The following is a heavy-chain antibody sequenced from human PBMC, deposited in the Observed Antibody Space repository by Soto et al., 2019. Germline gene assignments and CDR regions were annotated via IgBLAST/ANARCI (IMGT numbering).Heavy chain of an antibody. J-gene: IGHJ6*03. CDR1: GVTFSDYY. V-gene: IGHV3-11*01. Sequence: QVQLVESGGGLVKPGGSLRLSCAASGVTFSDYYMSWIRQAPGKGLEWVSYISGSGNTKYYADSVKGRFTSSMDNAKKSLYLQMNSLRAEDTSVYYCARGPILEKQGPRSFFYYYMDVWGKGTTDTVSS. CDR3: ARGPILEKQGPRSFFYYYMDV. D-gene: IGHD3-9*01. CDR2: ISGSGNTK.